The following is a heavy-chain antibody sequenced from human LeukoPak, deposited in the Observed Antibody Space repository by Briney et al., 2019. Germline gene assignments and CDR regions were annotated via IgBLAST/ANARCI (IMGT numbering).Heavy chain of an antibody. J-gene: IGHJ4*02. V-gene: IGHV4-34*01. CDR1: GASFSGYY. Sequence: MASETLSLTCAVYGASFSGYYWSWIRQPPGKGLEWIGEINHSGSTNYNPSLKSRVTISVDTSKNQFSLKLSSVTAADTAVYYCARTARYLFDYWGQGTLVTVSS. CDR3: ARTARYLFDY. CDR2: INHSGST. D-gene: IGHD1-1*01.